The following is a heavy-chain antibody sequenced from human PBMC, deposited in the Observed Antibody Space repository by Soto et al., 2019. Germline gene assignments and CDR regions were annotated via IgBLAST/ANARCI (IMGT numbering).Heavy chain of an antibody. CDR1: GFTFSSYA. J-gene: IGHJ4*02. D-gene: IGHD3-22*01. V-gene: IGHV3-23*01. CDR3: AKDLIKTYYYDSSGYYSFDY. Sequence: GGSLRLSCAASGFTFSSYAMSWVRQAPGKGLEWVSAISGSGGSTYYADSVKGRFTISRDNSKNTLYLQMNSLRAEDTAVYYCAKDLIKTYYYDSSGYYSFDYWGQGTLVTVSS. CDR2: ISGSGGST.